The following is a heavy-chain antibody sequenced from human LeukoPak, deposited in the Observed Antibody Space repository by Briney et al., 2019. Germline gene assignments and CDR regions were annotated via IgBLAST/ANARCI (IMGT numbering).Heavy chain of an antibody. J-gene: IGHJ5*02. CDR2: IYSTGST. V-gene: IGHV4-61*10. CDR3: ARDKARGVWAFEP. CDR1: GDSISNGTYY. D-gene: IGHD3-16*01. Sequence: SETLSLTCIVSGDSISNGTYYWNWIRQPTGKGLEWIGRIYSTGSTNYNPSLKSRVTISVDTSKNQFSLKLSSVTAADTAVYYCARDKARGVWAFEPWGQGTLVTVSS.